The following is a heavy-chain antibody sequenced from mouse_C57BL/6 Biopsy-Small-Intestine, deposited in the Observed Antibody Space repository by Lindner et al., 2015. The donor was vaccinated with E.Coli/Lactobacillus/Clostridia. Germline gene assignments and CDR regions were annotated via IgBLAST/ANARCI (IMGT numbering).Heavy chain of an antibody. CDR3: ASGEQTRY. CDR1: GATFNTYD. CDR2: IIPLLDIT. Sequence: SVKVSCKASGATFNTYDINWVRQAPGQGLEWMGRIIPLLDITKFAEKFQGRVTISADTSTNTVYLQVSSLRSEDTAIYYCASGEQTRYWGQGTQVTVSS. D-gene: IGHD3-2*01. J-gene: IGHJ4*01. V-gene: IGHV14-3*01.